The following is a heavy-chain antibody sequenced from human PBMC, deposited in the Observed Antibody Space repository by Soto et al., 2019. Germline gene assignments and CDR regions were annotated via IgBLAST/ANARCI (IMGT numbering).Heavy chain of an antibody. J-gene: IGHJ4*02. CDR1: GFTFSSYA. CDR2: ISYDGSNK. V-gene: IGHV3-30-3*01. Sequence: GGSLRLSCAASGFTFSSYAMHWVRQAPGKGLEWVAVISYDGSNKYYADSVKGRFTISRDNSKNTLYLQMNSLRAEDTAVYYCARDRGGIAAAGSPFDYRGQGTLVTVSS. CDR3: ARDRGGIAAAGSPFDY. D-gene: IGHD6-13*01.